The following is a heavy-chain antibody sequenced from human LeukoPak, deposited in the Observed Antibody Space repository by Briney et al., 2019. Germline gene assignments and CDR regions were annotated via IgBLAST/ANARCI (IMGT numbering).Heavy chain of an antibody. V-gene: IGHV3-30*03. D-gene: IGHD3-22*01. CDR3: ARGMVYDSSGYMYYFDY. Sequence: GRALLLSCAASGFPFSSYGMHWVRPAPGKGLEWVAVISYDGSNKYYADSVKGRFTISRDNSKNTLYLQMNSLRAEDTAVYYCARGMVYDSSGYMYYFDYWGQGTLVSVSS. CDR2: ISYDGSNK. J-gene: IGHJ4*02. CDR1: GFPFSSYG.